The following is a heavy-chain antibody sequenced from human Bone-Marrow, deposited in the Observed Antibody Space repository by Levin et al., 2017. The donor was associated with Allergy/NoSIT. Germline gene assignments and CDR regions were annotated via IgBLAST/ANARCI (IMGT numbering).Heavy chain of an antibody. J-gene: IGHJ5*01. Sequence: GGSLRLSCTASGFTFSMMGMHWVHQAPGKGLEWVSNIASSGTSTYYADSVKGRFTVSRDNSKNTLYLQMSGLRVDDTAVYYCAKPRPSGWPDSWGQGTLVTVSS. D-gene: IGHD3-22*01. CDR2: IASSGTST. CDR3: AKPRPSGWPDS. CDR1: GFTFSMMG. V-gene: IGHV3-23*05.